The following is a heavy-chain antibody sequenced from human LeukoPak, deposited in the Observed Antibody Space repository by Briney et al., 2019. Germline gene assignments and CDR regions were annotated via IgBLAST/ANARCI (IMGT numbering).Heavy chain of an antibody. V-gene: IGHV4-39*07. CDR3: ARVPAMAPTYYFDY. CDR2: IYYSGST. CDR1: GGSISSSSYY. D-gene: IGHD5-18*01. Sequence: SETLSLTRTVSGGSISSSSYYWGWIRQPPGKGLEWIGSIYYSGSTYYNPSLKSRVTISVDTSKNQFSLKLSSVTAADTAVYYCARVPAMAPTYYFDYWGQGTLVTVSS. J-gene: IGHJ4*02.